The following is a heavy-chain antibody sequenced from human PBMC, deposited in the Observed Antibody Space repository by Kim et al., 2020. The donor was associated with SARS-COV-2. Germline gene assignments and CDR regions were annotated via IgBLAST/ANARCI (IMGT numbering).Heavy chain of an antibody. CDR2: IYHSGST. CDR3: ARDQPVIRGYSDLYYYGMDV. Sequence: SETLSLTCAVSGGSISSSNWWSWVRQPPGKGLEWIGEIYHSGSTNYNPSLKSRVTISVDKSKNQFSLKLSSVTAADTAVYYCARDQPVIRGYSDLYYYGMDVWGQGTTVTLSS. J-gene: IGHJ6*02. D-gene: IGHD5-12*01. V-gene: IGHV4-4*02. CDR1: GGSISSSNW.